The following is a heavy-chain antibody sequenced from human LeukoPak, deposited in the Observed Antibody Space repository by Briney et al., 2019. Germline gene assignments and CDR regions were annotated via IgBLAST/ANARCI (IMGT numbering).Heavy chain of an antibody. CDR3: GRAADS. Sequence: SETLSLTCTVSGGLTGSGTYYWGWIRQPPGKGLEWIGSHCHNGDTYYNPSLKSRVTISVDTSKSQFSLRLTSVTAADTAVYFCGRAADSWGQGILVTVSS. J-gene: IGHJ4*02. V-gene: IGHV4-39*01. CDR2: HCHNGDT. D-gene: IGHD2-15*01. CDR1: GGLTGSGTYY.